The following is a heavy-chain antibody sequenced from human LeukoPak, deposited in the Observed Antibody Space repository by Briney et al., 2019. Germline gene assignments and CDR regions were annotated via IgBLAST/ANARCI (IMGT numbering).Heavy chain of an antibody. V-gene: IGHV3-30-3*01. CDR1: GFTFSSYA. J-gene: IGHJ4*02. D-gene: IGHD6-6*01. Sequence: GGSLRLSCAASGFTFSSYAIHWVRQAPGKGLEWVAVISYDGSNKYYADSVKGRFTISRDNSKNTLYLQMNSLRAEDTAVYYCARDRQDIAARSLFDYWGQGTLVTVSS. CDR2: ISYDGSNK. CDR3: ARDRQDIAARSLFDY.